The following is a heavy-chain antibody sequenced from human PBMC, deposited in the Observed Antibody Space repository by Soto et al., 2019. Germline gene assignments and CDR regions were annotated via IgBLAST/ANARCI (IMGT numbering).Heavy chain of an antibody. J-gene: IGHJ6*03. V-gene: IGHV4-39*01. Sequence: SETLSLTCTVSGGSISSSSYYWGWIRQPPGKGLEWIGSIYYSGSTYYNPSLKSRVTISVDTSKNQFSLKLSSVTAADTAVFYCSRLLYYDFWSGYTNYYMDVWGKGTTVTVSS. D-gene: IGHD3-3*01. CDR3: SRLLYYDFWSGYTNYYMDV. CDR2: IYYSGST. CDR1: GGSISSSSYY.